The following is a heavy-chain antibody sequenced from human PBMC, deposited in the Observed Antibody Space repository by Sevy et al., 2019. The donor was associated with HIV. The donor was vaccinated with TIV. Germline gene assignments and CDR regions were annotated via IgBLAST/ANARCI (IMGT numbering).Heavy chain of an antibody. Sequence: LLQLRSLSLTCAVHDGSFSGYYWNWIRQVPGKGLEWIGEINESGITYYNPSLKSRVTISVDTSKKQFSLKLNSVTAVDSAVYFCARSPPVVVVPGAPSWFDPWGQGTLVTVSS. V-gene: IGHV4-34*01. CDR3: ARSPPVVVVPGAPSWFDP. J-gene: IGHJ5*02. D-gene: IGHD2-2*01. CDR2: INESGIT. CDR1: DGSFSGYY.